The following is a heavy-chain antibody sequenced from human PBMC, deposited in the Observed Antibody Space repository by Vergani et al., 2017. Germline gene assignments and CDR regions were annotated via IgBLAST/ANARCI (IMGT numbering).Heavy chain of an antibody. CDR2: ISYDGSNK. CDR3: ARDPDDYGGLFDY. CDR1: GFTFSSYG. Sequence: QVQLVESGGGVVQPGRSLRLSCAASGFTFSSYGMHWVRQAPGKGLEWVAVISYDGSNKYYADSVKGRFTISRDNSKNTLYLQMNSLRAEDTAVYYCARDPDDYGGLFDYWGQGTLVTVSS. J-gene: IGHJ4*02. V-gene: IGHV3-30*03. D-gene: IGHD4-23*01.